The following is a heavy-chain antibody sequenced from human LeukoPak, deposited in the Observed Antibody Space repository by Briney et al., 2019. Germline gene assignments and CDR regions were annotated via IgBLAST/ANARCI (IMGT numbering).Heavy chain of an antibody. CDR2: IYPHGDP. J-gene: IGHJ3*02. CDR3: ARAKLEPAGTGAFDI. V-gene: IGHV3-23*01. CDR1: GFTFKNYA. D-gene: IGHD6-19*01. Sequence: GGSLRLSCTTSGFTFKNYAMTWVRQAPGKGLEWVSAIYPHGDPPYADSVKGRFTISRDNSKNSLYMQMETLRAEDTALYYCARAKLEPAGTGAFDIWGLGTVVTVSS.